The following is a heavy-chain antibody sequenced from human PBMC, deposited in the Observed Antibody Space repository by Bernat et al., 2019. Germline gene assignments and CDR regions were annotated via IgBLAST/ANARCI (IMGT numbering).Heavy chain of an antibody. Sequence: QVQLQQWGAGLVKPSETLSLTCTVSGGSISNYYWSWIRQPPGKGLEWIAYIYYGGSTNYNPSLKSRVTISVDTSKNQFSLKLSSVTAADTAVYYCARGRLGELSLYDYWGQGTLVTVSS. J-gene: IGHJ4*02. D-gene: IGHD3-16*02. CDR3: ARGRLGELSLYDY. CDR1: GGSISNYY. CDR2: IYYGGST. V-gene: IGHV4-59*08.